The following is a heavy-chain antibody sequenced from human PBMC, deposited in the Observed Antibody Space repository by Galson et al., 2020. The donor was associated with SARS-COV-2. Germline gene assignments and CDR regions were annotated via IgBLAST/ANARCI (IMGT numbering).Heavy chain of an antibody. D-gene: IGHD4-17*01. CDR1: GISFRNYG. V-gene: IGHV3-30*03. Sequence: GGSLRLSCAASGISFRNYGMHWVRKAPGKGLEWVAVITDDGRNKNHADSVKGRFTVSRDNSKNTLYLQMNSLRAEDTAVYYCAGQTPYGDYTLDYYGMDIWGQGTTVIVSS. CDR2: ITDDGRNK. CDR3: AGQTPYGDYTLDYYGMDI. J-gene: IGHJ6*02.